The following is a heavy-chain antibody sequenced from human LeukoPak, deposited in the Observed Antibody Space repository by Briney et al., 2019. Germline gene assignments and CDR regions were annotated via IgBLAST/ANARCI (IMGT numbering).Heavy chain of an antibody. CDR3: AKYYYTSGSSGGRVFDS. D-gene: IGHD3-10*01. CDR1: GFTFSRYP. J-gene: IGHJ4*02. Sequence: GGSLRLSCAASGFTFSRYPMTWVRQAPGKGLEWVSTIGTSAGDTHYADSVKGRFTISRDNSKISLYLQMDSLRAEDTAVYYCAKYYYTSGSSGGRVFDSWGQGTLVTVSS. V-gene: IGHV3-23*01. CDR2: IGTSAGDT.